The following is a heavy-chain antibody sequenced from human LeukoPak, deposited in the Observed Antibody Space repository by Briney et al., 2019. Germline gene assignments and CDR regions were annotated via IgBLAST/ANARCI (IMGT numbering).Heavy chain of an antibody. D-gene: IGHD3-3*01. CDR2: IYHSGST. V-gene: IGHV4-38-2*02. CDR1: GYSISSGYY. J-gene: IGHJ5*02. Sequence: SETLSLTCTVSGYSISSGYYWGWIRQPPGKGLEWIGSIYHSGSTYYNPSLKSRVTISVDTSKNQFSLKLSSVTAADTAVYYCARGAGKTIFRVVQGWFDPWGQGTLVTVSS. CDR3: ARGAGKTIFRVVQGWFDP.